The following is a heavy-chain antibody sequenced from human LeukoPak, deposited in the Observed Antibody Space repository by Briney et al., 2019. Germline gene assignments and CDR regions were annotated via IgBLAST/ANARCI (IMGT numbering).Heavy chain of an antibody. Sequence: GGSLRLSCAASGFTSSSYSMNWVRQAPGKGLEWVSSISSSSSYIYYADSVKGRFTISRDNAKNSLYLQMNSLRAEDTAVYYCARGGPGYSSGWLWFDPWGQGTLVTVSS. D-gene: IGHD6-19*01. CDR3: ARGGPGYSSGWLWFDP. V-gene: IGHV3-21*01. CDR1: GFTSSSYS. CDR2: ISSSSSYI. J-gene: IGHJ5*02.